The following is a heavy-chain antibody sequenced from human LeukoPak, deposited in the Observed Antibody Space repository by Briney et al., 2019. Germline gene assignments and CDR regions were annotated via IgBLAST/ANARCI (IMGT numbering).Heavy chain of an antibody. CDR1: GGSISSYY. D-gene: IGHD3-10*01. V-gene: IGHV4-59*01. Sequence: SETLSLTCTVSGGSISSYYWSWIRQPPGKGLEWIGYIYYSGSTNYNPSPKSRVTISVDTSKNQFSLKLSSVTAADTAVYYCARDLKARGFDPWGQGTLVTVSS. CDR2: IYYSGST. J-gene: IGHJ5*02. CDR3: ARDLKARGFDP.